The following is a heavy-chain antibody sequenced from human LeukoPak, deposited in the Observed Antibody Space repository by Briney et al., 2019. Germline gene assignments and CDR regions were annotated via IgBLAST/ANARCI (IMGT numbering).Heavy chain of an antibody. J-gene: IGHJ3*02. Sequence: SETLSLTCAVYGGSFSDYYWSWIRQPPGKGLEWIGEIDHSGITNYNPSLKSRVTISVGTSKNQFSLRLSSVTAADTAVYYCAREPRGGNSFDIWGQGTMVTVSS. CDR1: GGSFSDYY. CDR3: AREPRGGNSFDI. CDR2: IDHSGIT. V-gene: IGHV4-34*01. D-gene: IGHD3-16*01.